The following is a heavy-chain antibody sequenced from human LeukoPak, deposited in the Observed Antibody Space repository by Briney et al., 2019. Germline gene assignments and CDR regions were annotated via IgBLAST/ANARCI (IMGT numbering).Heavy chain of an antibody. CDR3: ARGPKLAGTTPDY. Sequence: GGSLRLSCAASGFTFSSYGMHWVRQAPGKGLEWVAVIWYDGSNKYYADSVKGRFTISRDNSKNTLYLQMNSLRAEDTAVYYCARGPKLAGTTPDYWGQGTLVTVSS. CDR1: GFTFSSYG. J-gene: IGHJ4*02. V-gene: IGHV3-33*01. D-gene: IGHD1-7*01. CDR2: IWYDGSNK.